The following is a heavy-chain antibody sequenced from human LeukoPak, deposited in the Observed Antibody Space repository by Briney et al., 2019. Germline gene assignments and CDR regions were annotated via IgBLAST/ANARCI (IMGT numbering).Heavy chain of an antibody. CDR2: ISSSSSYI. D-gene: IGHD4-11*01. CDR3: ARAQSYYSSFDY. Sequence: PGGSLRLSCAASGFTFSSYSMNWVRQAPGKGLEWVSSISSSSSYIYYADSVKGRLTISRDNAKNSLYLQMNSLRAEDTAVYYCARAQSYYSSFDYWGQGTLVTVSS. V-gene: IGHV3-21*01. J-gene: IGHJ4*02. CDR1: GFTFSSYS.